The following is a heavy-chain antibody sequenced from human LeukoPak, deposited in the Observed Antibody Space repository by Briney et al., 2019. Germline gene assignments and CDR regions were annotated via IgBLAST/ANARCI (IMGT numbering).Heavy chain of an antibody. CDR1: GYTFTSYA. J-gene: IGHJ3*02. V-gene: IGHV1-2*02. Sequence: ASVKVSCKASGYTFTSYAIHWVRQAPGQRLEWMGWMNPNSGASNYAQKFQGRVTVARDTSISTAYMELSRLDSDDTAVYYCARDGNFDIWGQGTMVTVSS. CDR2: MNPNSGAS. CDR3: ARDGNFDI.